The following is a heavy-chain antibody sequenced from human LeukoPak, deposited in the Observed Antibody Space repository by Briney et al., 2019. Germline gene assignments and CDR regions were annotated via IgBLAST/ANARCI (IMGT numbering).Heavy chain of an antibody. Sequence: GGSLRLSCAASGFTFSSYEMNWVRQAPGKGLEWVSYISTSGSPIYYGNSVKGRFTISRDNAKNSLYLQMNSLRAEDTALYYCARRGFYDTSGYLFDHRGQGTLVTVSS. CDR3: ARRGFYDTSGYLFDH. D-gene: IGHD3-22*01. CDR1: GFTFSSYE. CDR2: ISTSGSPI. V-gene: IGHV3-48*03. J-gene: IGHJ4*02.